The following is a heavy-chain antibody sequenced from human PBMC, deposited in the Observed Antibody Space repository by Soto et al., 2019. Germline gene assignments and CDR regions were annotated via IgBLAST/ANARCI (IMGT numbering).Heavy chain of an antibody. CDR3: ARSGGGKNGTTRHWFDP. CDR2: TYYRSKWYN. D-gene: IGHD1-1*01. Sequence: SXTLSLPCTISVDSVSSNSASWNWIRQSPSRGLEWLGRTYYRSKWYNDYAVSVKSRITINPDTSKNQFSLQLNSVTPEDTAVYYCARSGGGKNGTTRHWFDPWGQGTLVTVSS. V-gene: IGHV6-1*01. J-gene: IGHJ5*02. CDR1: VDSVSSNSAS.